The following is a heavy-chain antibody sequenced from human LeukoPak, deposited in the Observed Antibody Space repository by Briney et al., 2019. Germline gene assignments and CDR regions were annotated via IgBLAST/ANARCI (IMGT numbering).Heavy chain of an antibody. V-gene: IGHV3-49*04. CDR2: IRSKAYGGTT. CDR3: TNSLLLGYCSGGSCYADFDY. Sequence: GGSLRLSCTASGFTFGDYAMSWVRQAPGKGLEWVGFIRSKAYGGTTEYAASVKGRITISRDDSKSIAYLQMNSLKTEDTAVYYCTNSLLLGYCSGGSCYADFDYWGQGTLVTVSS. CDR1: GFTFGDYA. D-gene: IGHD2-15*01. J-gene: IGHJ4*02.